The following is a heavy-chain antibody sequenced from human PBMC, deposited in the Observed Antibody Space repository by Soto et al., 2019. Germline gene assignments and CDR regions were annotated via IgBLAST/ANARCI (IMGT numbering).Heavy chain of an antibody. J-gene: IGHJ5*02. V-gene: IGHV3-23*01. Sequence: EVQLWESWGGLVPPGGSLRRSCAAYGFTFSTYAMICVRQAKGKGLEWGAGISGSGGDTYYADSVMGLFTVSRDNSKNPLYLQMKRLRVENTAVYYCAKEFTIGTIIYSWHPWGQGDLVTVSS. D-gene: IGHD2-15*01. CDR1: GFTFSTYA. CDR2: ISGSGGDT. CDR3: AKEFTIGTIIYSWHP.